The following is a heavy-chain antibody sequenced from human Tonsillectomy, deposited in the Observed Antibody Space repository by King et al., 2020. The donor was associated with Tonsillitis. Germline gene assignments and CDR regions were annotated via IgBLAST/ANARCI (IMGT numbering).Heavy chain of an antibody. D-gene: IGHD3-10*01. CDR3: AKDPTGGWFGAELNYFDY. J-gene: IGHJ4*02. Sequence: QVHLVESGGGVVQPGGSLRLSCAASGFTFSSYGMHWVRQAPGKGLEWVTFIRYDGSNKYYADSVKGRFTISRDNSKNTLYLQMHSLRAEDTAVYYCAKDPTGGWFGAELNYFDYWGQGTLVTVSS. CDR2: IRYDGSNK. CDR1: GFTFSSYG. V-gene: IGHV3-30*02.